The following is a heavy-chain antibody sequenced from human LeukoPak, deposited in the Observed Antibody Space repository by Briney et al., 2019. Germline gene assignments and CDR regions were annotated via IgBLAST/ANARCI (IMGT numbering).Heavy chain of an antibody. CDR2: ISSSSSYI. V-gene: IGHV3-21*04. CDR3: AKGTTTLIGYYYYYYMDV. CDR1: GFTFSSYS. Sequence: GGSLRLSCAASGFTFSSYSMNWVRQAPGKGLEWVSSISSSSSYIYYADSVKGRFTISRDNSKNTLYLQMNSLRAEDTAVYYCAKGTTTLIGYYYYYYMDVWGKGTTVTVSS. D-gene: IGHD4-17*01. J-gene: IGHJ6*03.